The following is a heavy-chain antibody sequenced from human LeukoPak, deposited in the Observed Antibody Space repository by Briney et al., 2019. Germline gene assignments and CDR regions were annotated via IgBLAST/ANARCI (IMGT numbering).Heavy chain of an antibody. Sequence: GGSLRLSCAASGFTFSSYSMNWVRQAPGKGLEWVSSISSSSSYIYYADSVKGRFTISRDNAKNSLYLQMNSLRAEDTAVYYCARADLYYDFWSGYWFDPWGQGTLVTVSS. V-gene: IGHV3-21*04. CDR2: ISSSSSYI. CDR1: GFTFSSYS. D-gene: IGHD3-3*01. J-gene: IGHJ5*02. CDR3: ARADLYYDFWSGYWFDP.